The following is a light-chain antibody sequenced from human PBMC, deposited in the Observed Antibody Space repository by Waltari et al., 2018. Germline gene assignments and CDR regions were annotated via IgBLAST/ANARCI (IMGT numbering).Light chain of an antibody. Sequence: QSVLTQPPSASGTPGQRVTISCSGTYSNLGSNPVNWYQQVPGAAPKHLLYSNDRRPSWVPDRFSGSKSGTSASLVISGLQSGDEAFYHCATWDDTLNGQVFGGGTKLTVL. CDR1: YSNLGSNP. CDR3: ATWDDTLNGQV. CDR2: SND. J-gene: IGLJ3*02. V-gene: IGLV1-44*01.